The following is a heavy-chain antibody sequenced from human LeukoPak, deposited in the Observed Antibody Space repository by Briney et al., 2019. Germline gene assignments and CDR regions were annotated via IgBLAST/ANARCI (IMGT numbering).Heavy chain of an antibody. CDR3: ARGYCSGTSCYMFDS. V-gene: IGHV3-21*01. J-gene: IGHJ4*02. Sequence: GGSLRLSCAGSGFNFIDNSMHWVRQASGRGLEWVSSISSSKTYIYYRDSVKGRFTISRDNAKNSLFLQMNSLRVEDTAVYFCARGYCSGTSCYMFDSWGQGTRVIVSS. D-gene: IGHD2-2*01. CDR2: ISSSKTYI. CDR1: GFNFIDNS.